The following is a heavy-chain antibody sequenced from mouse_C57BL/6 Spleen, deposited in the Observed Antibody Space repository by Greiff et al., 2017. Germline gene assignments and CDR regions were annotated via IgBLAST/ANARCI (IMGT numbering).Heavy chain of an antibody. J-gene: IGHJ1*03. CDR3: TRNDGYYYWYFDV. CDR2: IRNKANNHAT. CDR1: GFTFSDAW. D-gene: IGHD2-3*01. V-gene: IGHV6-6*01. Sequence: EVKLQESGGGLVQPGGSMKLSCAASGFTFSDAWMDWVRQSPEKGLEWVAEIRNKANNHATYYAEAVKGRFTISRDDSKSSVYLQMNSLRAEDTGIYYCTRNDGYYYWYFDVWGTGTTVTVSS.